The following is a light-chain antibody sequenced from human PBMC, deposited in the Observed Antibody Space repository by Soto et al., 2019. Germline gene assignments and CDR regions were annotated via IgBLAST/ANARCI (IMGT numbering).Light chain of an antibody. Sequence: SSELTQSPSVSVAPEKTATITCGGNNIGNKRVHWYRQKPGQAPVLLISYDSDRPSGIPERFSGSNSGNTATLTISRVEAGDEADYYCQVWDIMTENYVFGSGTKLTV. CDR1: NIGNKR. CDR3: QVWDIMTENYV. V-gene: IGLV3-21*04. J-gene: IGLJ1*01. CDR2: YDS.